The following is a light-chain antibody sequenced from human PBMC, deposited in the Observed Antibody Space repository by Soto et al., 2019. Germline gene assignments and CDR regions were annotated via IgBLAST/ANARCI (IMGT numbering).Light chain of an antibody. CDR3: QQYETFSGT. Sequence: EIQMTQSPSTLSASLVYTFTVTCRASQSVSGWLAWYQQKPGEAPKLLIYDASALPRGVPSRFSGSGSGTKFTLTIASLQPDDFATYYCQQYETFSGTFGPGTKVDTK. CDR1: QSVSGW. J-gene: IGKJ1*01. CDR2: DAS. V-gene: IGKV1-5*01.